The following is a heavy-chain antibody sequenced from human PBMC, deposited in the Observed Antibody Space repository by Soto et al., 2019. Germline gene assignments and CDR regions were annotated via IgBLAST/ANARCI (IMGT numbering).Heavy chain of an antibody. V-gene: IGHV3-9*01. CDR2: ISGNSGSI. CDR1: GFTFDDYA. CDR3: AKGSYSSGWYEMNY. D-gene: IGHD6-19*01. Sequence: EVQLVESGGGLVQPGRSLRLSCAASGFTFDDYAMHWVRQAPGKGLEGVSGISGNSGSIGYADSVKGRFTISRDNAKNSLYLQMNSLRAEDTALYYCAKGSYSSGWYEMNYWGQGTLVTVSS. J-gene: IGHJ4*02.